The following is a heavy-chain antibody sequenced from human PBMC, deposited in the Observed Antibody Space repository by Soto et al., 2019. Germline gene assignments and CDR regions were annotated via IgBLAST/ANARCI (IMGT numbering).Heavy chain of an antibody. D-gene: IGHD3-10*01. CDR2: ISGSGGST. CDR1: GFTFSSYA. Sequence: GGSLRLSCAASGFTFSSYAMSWVRQAPGKGLEWVSAISGSGGSTYYADYVKGRFTIYRDNSKNTLYLQMNSLRSDDTAVYYCGASGEAPFYGSGKTIDYWGQGTLVTVSS. V-gene: IGHV3-23*01. J-gene: IGHJ4*02. CDR3: GASGEAPFYGSGKTIDY.